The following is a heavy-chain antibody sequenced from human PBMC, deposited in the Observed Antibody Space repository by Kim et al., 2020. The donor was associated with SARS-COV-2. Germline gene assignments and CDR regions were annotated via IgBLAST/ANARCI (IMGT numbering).Heavy chain of an antibody. V-gene: IGHV1-2*06. CDR1: GYTFNYYY. CDR3: ARGPTYNWNDNNYYYYLDV. J-gene: IGHJ6*03. D-gene: IGHD1-1*01. CDR2: INPNSGDT. Sequence: ASVKVFCKASGYTFNYYYMHWVRQAPGQGLEWMGRINPNSGDTNYAQKFQGRVTLTRDTSINTAYVELRSMRSDATAINYCARGPTYNWNDNNYYYYLDV.